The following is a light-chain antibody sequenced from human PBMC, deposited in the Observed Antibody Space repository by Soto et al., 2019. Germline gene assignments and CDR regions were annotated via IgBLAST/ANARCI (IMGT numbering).Light chain of an antibody. CDR2: AAF. CDR3: QQSYSTPRFT. CDR1: QSISTY. Sequence: DIQMTQSPSSLSASVGDRVTITCRASQSISTYLNWYQQKPGKAPNLLIYAAFSLQTGVPSRFSGSGSGTDFTLTISSLQPEDFATYFCQQSYSTPRFTFGPGTQVEIK. J-gene: IGKJ3*01. V-gene: IGKV1-39*01.